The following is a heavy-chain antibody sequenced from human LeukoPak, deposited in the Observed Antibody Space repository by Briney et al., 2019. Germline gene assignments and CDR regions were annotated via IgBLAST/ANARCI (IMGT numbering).Heavy chain of an antibody. J-gene: IGHJ4*02. D-gene: IGHD3-10*01. CDR2: ISSSSSTI. V-gene: IGHV3-48*01. CDR1: GFTFSSYS. Sequence: EPGGSLRLSCAASGFTFSSYSMNWVRQAPGKGLEWVSYISSSSSTIYYADSVKGRFTISRDNAKNSLYLQMNSLRAEDTAVYYCASGGVLDYWGQGTLVTVSS. CDR3: ASGGVLDY.